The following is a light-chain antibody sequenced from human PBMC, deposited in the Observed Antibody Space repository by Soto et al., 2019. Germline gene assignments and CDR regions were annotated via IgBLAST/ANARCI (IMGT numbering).Light chain of an antibody. V-gene: IGLV2-14*01. CDR3: SSYTSSSTLYV. CDR1: SSDVGGYNY. J-gene: IGLJ1*01. Sequence: QSVLTQPASVSGSPGQSITISCTGTSSDVGGYNYVSWYQQHPGKAPKLMIYDVSNRPSGVSNRFSGSKSGITASLTISGLQAGDEADYYCSSYTSSSTLYVFGTGTKVTVL. CDR2: DVS.